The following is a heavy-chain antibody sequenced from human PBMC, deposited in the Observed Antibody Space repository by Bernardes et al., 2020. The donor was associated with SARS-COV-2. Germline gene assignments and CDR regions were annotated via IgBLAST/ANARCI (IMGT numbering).Heavy chain of an antibody. D-gene: IGHD3-22*01. J-gene: IGHJ4*02. V-gene: IGHV1-2*02. CDR1: GYIFTAYY. CDR2: ISPTTGDT. Sequence: ASVKVSCKASGYIFTAYYMHWVRQAPGRGLEWMGWISPTTGDTNYAQKFQGRVTMARDTSISTAYVELSRLQSDDTALYFCASVTYSSGTDFDYWGQGTLVTGSA. CDR3: ASVTYSSGTDFDY.